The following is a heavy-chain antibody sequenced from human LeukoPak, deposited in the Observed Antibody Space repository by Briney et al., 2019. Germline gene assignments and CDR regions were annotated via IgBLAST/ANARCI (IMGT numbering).Heavy chain of an antibody. CDR3: ARDRGSGERYFDY. CDR1: GGSISSNSYY. CDR2: IYISGST. D-gene: IGHD3-10*01. Sequence: SQTLSLTCTVSGGSISSNSYYWSWIRQPAGKGLEWIGRIYISGSTNYNPSLKSRVTISVDTSKNQFSLKLSSVTAADTAVYYCARDRGSGERYFDYWGQGTLVTVSS. J-gene: IGHJ4*02. V-gene: IGHV4-61*02.